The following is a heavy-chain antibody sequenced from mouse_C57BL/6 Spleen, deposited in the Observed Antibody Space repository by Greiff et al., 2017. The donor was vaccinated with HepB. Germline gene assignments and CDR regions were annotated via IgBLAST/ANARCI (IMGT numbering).Heavy chain of an antibody. Sequence: EVQLVESGGGLVQPGGSLKLSCAASGFTFSDYYMYWVRQTPEKRLEWVAYISNGGGSTYYPDTVKGRFTISRDNAKNTLYLQMSRLKSEDTAMYYCARGHYGSSYHFDYWGQGTTLTVSS. CDR2: ISNGGGST. D-gene: IGHD1-1*01. J-gene: IGHJ2*01. V-gene: IGHV5-12*01. CDR1: GFTFSDYY. CDR3: ARGHYGSSYHFDY.